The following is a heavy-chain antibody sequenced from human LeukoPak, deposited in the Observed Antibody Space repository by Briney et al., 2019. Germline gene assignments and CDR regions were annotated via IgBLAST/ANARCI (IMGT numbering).Heavy chain of an antibody. D-gene: IGHD5-18*01. Sequence: ASVKASCKASGYTFTSYGISWVRQAPGQGLEWMGWISAYNGNTNYAQKLQGRVTMTTDTSTSTAYMELRSLRSDDTAVYYCARDRATRTIQPNDYWGQGTLVTVSS. CDR2: ISAYNGNT. J-gene: IGHJ4*02. V-gene: IGHV1-18*01. CDR3: ARDRATRTIQPNDY. CDR1: GYTFTSYG.